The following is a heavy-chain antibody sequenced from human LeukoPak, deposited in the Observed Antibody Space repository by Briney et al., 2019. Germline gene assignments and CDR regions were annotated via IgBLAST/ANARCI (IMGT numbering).Heavy chain of an antibody. V-gene: IGHV3-30*04. J-gene: IGHJ4*01. CDR1: GFTFSSYA. CDR2: ISYDGSNK. Sequence: GGSLRLSCAASGFTFSSYAMHWVRQAPGKGLEWVAVISYDGSNKYYADSVKGRFTISRDNSKNTLYLQMNSLRAEDTAVYYCARQGDDYWGHGTLVTVSS. D-gene: IGHD3-16*01. CDR3: ARQGDDY.